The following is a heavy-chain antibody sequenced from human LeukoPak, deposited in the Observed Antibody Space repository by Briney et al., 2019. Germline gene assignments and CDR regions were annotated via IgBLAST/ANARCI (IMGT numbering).Heavy chain of an antibody. CDR3: ARQGMYYYGSSGYSLPYYFDY. D-gene: IGHD3-22*01. Sequence: SETLSLTCTVSGGSISSYYWSWIRQPPGKGLEWIGYIYYSGSTNYNPSLKSRVTMSVDTSKNQFSLKLSSVTAADTAVYYCARQGMYYYGSSGYSLPYYFDYWGQGTLVTVSS. CDR1: GGSISSYY. J-gene: IGHJ4*02. V-gene: IGHV4-59*08. CDR2: IYYSGST.